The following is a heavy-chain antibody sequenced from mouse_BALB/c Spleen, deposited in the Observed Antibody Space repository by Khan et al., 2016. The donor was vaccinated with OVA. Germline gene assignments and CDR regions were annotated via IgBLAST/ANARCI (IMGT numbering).Heavy chain of an antibody. D-gene: IGHD1-1*01. CDR1: GDTITSGY. CDR2: ISYSGNS. Sequence: EVQLQESGPSLVKPSQTLSLTCSVTGDTITSGYWHWIRKFPGNKLEYIGYISYSGNSSYNPSLKSRISVTRDTSTTQYYLQVNSVTTEDTATYYCACELRGFAYWGQGTLVTVSA. CDR3: ACELRGFAY. J-gene: IGHJ3*01. V-gene: IGHV3-8*02.